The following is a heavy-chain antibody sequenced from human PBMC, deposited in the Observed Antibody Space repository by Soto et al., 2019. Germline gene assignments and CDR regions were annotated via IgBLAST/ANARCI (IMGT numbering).Heavy chain of an antibody. CDR3: AIWADAADEYYFHH. CDR1: GFRFSSSW. D-gene: IGHD3-16*01. V-gene: IGHV3-7*03. CDR2: INQGGSQK. Sequence: EVQLVESGGGLVQPGGSLRLSCAGSGFRFSSSWMSWIRQAPGKGLEWVAHINQGGSQKYYVDSAKGRFTISRDNAKTSLYLQMNNLRAEDTATYYCAIWADAADEYYFHHWGQGTLVTVSS. J-gene: IGHJ1*01.